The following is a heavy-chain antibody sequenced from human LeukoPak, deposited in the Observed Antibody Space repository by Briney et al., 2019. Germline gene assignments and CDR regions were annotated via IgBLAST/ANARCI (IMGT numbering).Heavy chain of an antibody. CDR1: GFTFSSYE. CDR3: TGNYYGSGSYADFDY. Sequence: PGGSLRLSCAASGFTFSSYEMNWVRQAPGKGLEWVAAINPDGSGKYFVDSVRGRFTISRDDAENSLYLQMNSLRVEDTAVYYCTGNYYGSGSYADFDYWGQGTLVTVSS. CDR2: INPDGSGK. D-gene: IGHD3-10*01. J-gene: IGHJ4*02. V-gene: IGHV3-7*01.